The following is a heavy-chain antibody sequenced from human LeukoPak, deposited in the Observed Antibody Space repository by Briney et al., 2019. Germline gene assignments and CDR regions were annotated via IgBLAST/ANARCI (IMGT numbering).Heavy chain of an antibody. CDR2: INRDGREE. J-gene: IGHJ4*02. Sequence: GGSLRLSCAASGFTFSNYWMNWVRQAPGKGLQWVANINRDGREEYYVDSVKGRFTISRDNAKNSLSLQMSSLRAEDTAVYYYVGRRTSAAGNFWGQGTLVTVSS. V-gene: IGHV3-7*01. D-gene: IGHD6-13*01. CDR3: VGRRTSAAGNF. CDR1: GFTFSNYW.